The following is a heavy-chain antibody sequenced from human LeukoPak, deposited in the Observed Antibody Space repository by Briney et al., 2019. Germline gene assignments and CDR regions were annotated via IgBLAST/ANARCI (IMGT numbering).Heavy chain of an antibody. D-gene: IGHD5-24*01. Sequence: PGGSLRLSCAASGFTFSSYAMSWVRQAPGKGLEWVSAISGSGGSTYYADSVKGRFTISRDNSKNTLYLQMNSLRAEDTAVYYCAKDPNKVGYNGLFDYWGQGTLVTVSS. CDR2: ISGSGGST. CDR1: GFTFSSYA. J-gene: IGHJ4*02. CDR3: AKDPNKVGYNGLFDY. V-gene: IGHV3-23*01.